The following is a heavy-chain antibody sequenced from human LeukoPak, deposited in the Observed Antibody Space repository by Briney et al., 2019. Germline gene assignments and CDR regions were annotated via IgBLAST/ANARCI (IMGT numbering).Heavy chain of an antibody. CDR1: GGSISSGGYY. Sequence: SETLSLTCTVSGGSISSGGYYWGWIRQHPGKGLEWIGYIYYSGSTYYNPSLKSRVTISVDTSKNQFSLKLSSVTAADTVVYYCAREGRDGYGYFDYWGQGTLVTVSS. CDR3: AREGRDGYGYFDY. D-gene: IGHD5-24*01. J-gene: IGHJ4*02. V-gene: IGHV4-31*03. CDR2: IYYSGST.